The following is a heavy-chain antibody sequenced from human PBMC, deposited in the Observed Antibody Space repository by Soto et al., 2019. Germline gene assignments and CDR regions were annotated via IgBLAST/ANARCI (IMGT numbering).Heavy chain of an antibody. CDR2: INHSGST. Sequence: SETLSLTCAVYGGSFSGYYWSWIRQPPGKGLEWIGEINHSGSTNYNPSLKSRVTISVDTSKNQFSLKLSSVTAADTAVYYCARRRVVPYYYYNSCYYYFDFWGQGTLVTVSS. CDR3: ARRRVVPYYYYNSCYYYFDF. D-gene: IGHD3-22*01. CDR1: GGSFSGYY. J-gene: IGHJ4*02. V-gene: IGHV4-34*01.